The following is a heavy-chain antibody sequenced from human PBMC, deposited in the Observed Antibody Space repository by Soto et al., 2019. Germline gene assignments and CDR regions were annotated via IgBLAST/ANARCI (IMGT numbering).Heavy chain of an antibody. Sequence: GESLKISCKGSGYSFTSYWIGWVRQMPGKGLEWMGIIYPGDSDTRYSPSFQGEVTISADKFISTAYLRLSSLKVSDTAMYYCAAADSNSGLAFDIWGQGTMVTVSS. CDR3: AAADSNSGLAFDI. V-gene: IGHV5-51*01. D-gene: IGHD6-6*01. J-gene: IGHJ3*02. CDR1: GYSFTSYW. CDR2: IYPGDSDT.